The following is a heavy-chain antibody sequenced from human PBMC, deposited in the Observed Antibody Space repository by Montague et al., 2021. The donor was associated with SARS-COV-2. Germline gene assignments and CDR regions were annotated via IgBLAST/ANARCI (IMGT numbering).Heavy chain of an antibody. Sequence: SETLSLTCAVSGVSITSTNWWSLVRQPPGKGLEWIGEISYGGIATYNPSLKSRATISMDRSRYLFSLKLSSVTAADTAIYYCAGKVSTVPADYWGQGTLVTVS. V-gene: IGHV4-4*02. CDR1: GVSITSTNW. J-gene: IGHJ4*02. CDR2: ISYGGIA. CDR3: AGKVSTVPADY. D-gene: IGHD4-11*01.